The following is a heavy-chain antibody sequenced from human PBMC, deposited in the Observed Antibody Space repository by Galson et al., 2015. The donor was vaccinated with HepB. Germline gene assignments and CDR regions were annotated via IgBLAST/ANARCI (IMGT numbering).Heavy chain of an antibody. V-gene: IGHV1-18*04. CDR2: ISAYNGNT. D-gene: IGHD3-3*01. J-gene: IGHJ5*02. CDR3: ARGGGHYDFWSGSNWFDP. CDR1: GYTFTSYG. Sequence: SVKVSCKASGYTFTSYGISWVRQAPGQGLEWMGWISAYNGNTNYAQKLQGRVTMTTDTSTSTAYMELRSLRSDDTAVYYCARGGGHYDFWSGSNWFDPWGQGTLVTVSS.